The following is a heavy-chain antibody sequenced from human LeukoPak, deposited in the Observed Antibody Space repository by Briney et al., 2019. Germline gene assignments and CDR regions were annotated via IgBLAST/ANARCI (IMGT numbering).Heavy chain of an antibody. CDR3: ARPRYYYYYMDV. CDR2: INPSGGST. Sequence: ASVKVSCKASGYTFTAYYIHWVRQAPGQGLEWMGIINPSGGSTSYAQKFQGRVTMTRDMSTSTAYMELSSLRSEDTAVYYCARPRYYYYYMDVWGKGTTVTVSS. V-gene: IGHV1-46*01. J-gene: IGHJ6*03. CDR1: GYTFTAYY.